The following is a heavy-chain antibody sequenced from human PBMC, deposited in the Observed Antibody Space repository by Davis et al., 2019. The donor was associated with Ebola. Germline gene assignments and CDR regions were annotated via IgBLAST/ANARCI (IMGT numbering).Heavy chain of an antibody. Sequence: HSQTLSLTCAISGDSVSSGGWNWIRQSPSRGREWLGRTYYYTSKGNNDYAISVKSRININPDTSKNQLSLQLNSVTPEDTAVYYCARGWLRLGLDYWGQGTLVTVPS. J-gene: IGHJ4*02. CDR2: TYYYTSKGNN. D-gene: IGHD5-12*01. V-gene: IGHV6-1*01. CDR3: ARGWLRLGLDY. CDR1: GDSVSSGG.